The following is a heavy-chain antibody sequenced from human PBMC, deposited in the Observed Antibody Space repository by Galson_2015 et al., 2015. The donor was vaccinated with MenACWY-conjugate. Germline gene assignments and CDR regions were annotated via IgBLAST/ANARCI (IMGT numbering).Heavy chain of an antibody. CDR3: ARDNNWSFDS. V-gene: IGHV3-74*01. CDR1: GFTFNNYW. J-gene: IGHJ4*02. D-gene: IGHD1-1*01. CDR2: IKADGSFS. Sequence: SLRLSCAASGFTFNNYWMHWVRQPPGKGLEWISYIKADGSFSNYAYSVKGRFTISTDKAKNMVYLQMDGLGDEDTAVYFCARDNNWSFDSWGQGTLVTVSS.